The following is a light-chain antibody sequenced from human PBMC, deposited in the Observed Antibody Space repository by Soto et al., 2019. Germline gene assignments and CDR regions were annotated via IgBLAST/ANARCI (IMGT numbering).Light chain of an antibody. CDR3: CSYAGSYTLYV. Sequence: QSVLTQPRSVSGSPGQSVTISCTGTSSDVGGYNYVSWSQQHPGKAPKFMIYDVSKRPSGVPDRFSGSKSGNTASLTISGLQAEDEADYYCCSYAGSYTLYVFGTGTKLTVL. J-gene: IGLJ1*01. CDR1: SSDVGGYNY. CDR2: DVS. V-gene: IGLV2-11*01.